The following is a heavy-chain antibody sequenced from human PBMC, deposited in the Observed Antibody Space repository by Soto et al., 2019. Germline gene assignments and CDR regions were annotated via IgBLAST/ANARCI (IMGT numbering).Heavy chain of an antibody. CDR2: ISYDGSNK. V-gene: IGHV3-30*18. Sequence: QVQLVESGGGVVQPGRSLRLSCAASGFSFSSYGMHWVRQAPGKGLEWVAVISYDGSNKYYADSVKGRFTISRDNSKNTLYLQMNSLRAEDTAVYYCTKEYSNYVGDWGQGTLVTVSS. CDR1: GFSFSSYG. CDR3: TKEYSNYVGD. D-gene: IGHD4-4*01. J-gene: IGHJ4*02.